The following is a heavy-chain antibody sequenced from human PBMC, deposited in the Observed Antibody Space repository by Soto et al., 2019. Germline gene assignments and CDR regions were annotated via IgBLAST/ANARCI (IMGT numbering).Heavy chain of an antibody. Sequence: PSETLSLTCTVSGASIISSYFWGWIRQPPGKGLEWIGSIYYSGSTYYNPSLKSRLTISIDTSKNQFSLSLRSVTAADTAVYYCATVSAHYFDYWGQGTLVTVSS. D-gene: IGHD6-19*01. CDR1: GASIISSYF. CDR3: ATVSAHYFDY. V-gene: IGHV4-38-2*02. J-gene: IGHJ4*02. CDR2: IYYSGST.